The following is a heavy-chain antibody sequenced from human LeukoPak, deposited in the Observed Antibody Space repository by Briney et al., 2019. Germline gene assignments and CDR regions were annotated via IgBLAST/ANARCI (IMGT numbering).Heavy chain of an antibody. V-gene: IGHV3-23*01. CDR1: GFNFSSCP. Sequence: PGGSLRLSCAASGFNFSSCPMTWVRQAPGKGLEWVSAIGSSSAGRTYYADSVKGRLTISRDNSKKPLYLQMNSLRVEDTAVYYCAKDRGYWGQGTLVTVS. J-gene: IGHJ4*02. CDR2: IGSSSAGRT. CDR3: AKDRGY.